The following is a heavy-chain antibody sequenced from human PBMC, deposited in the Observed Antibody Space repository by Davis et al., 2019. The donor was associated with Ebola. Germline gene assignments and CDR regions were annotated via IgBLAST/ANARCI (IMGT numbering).Heavy chain of an antibody. CDR1: GFTFSGSA. Sequence: GGSLRLSCAASGFTFSGSAMHWVRQASGKGLEWVGRIRSKANSYATAYAASVKGRFTISRDYSKNTAYLQMNSLKTEDTAVYYCTTTTTHFDYWGQGTLVTVSS. CDR2: IRSKANSYAT. V-gene: IGHV3-73*01. D-gene: IGHD1-26*01. CDR3: TTTTTHFDY. J-gene: IGHJ4*02.